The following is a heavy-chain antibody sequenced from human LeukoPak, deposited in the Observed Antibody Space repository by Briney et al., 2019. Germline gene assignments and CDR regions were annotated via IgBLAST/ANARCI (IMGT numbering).Heavy chain of an antibody. D-gene: IGHD2-2*01. CDR2: MYSTGNT. Sequence: SETLSLTCTASGGSVTSYYWSWIRQPAGKGLEWIGRMYSTGNTNYNPSLKSRVTMSLDTSKNQFSLNLSSVTAADSAVYYCARDQLPISLGAFDIWGQGTMVTVSS. CDR1: GGSVTSYY. J-gene: IGHJ3*02. V-gene: IGHV4-4*07. CDR3: ARDQLPISLGAFDI.